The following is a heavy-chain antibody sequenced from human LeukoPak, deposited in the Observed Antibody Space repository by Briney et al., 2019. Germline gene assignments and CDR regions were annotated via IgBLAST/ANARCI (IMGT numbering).Heavy chain of an antibody. CDR2: ISSSSSTI. V-gene: IGHV3-48*01. D-gene: IGHD6-13*01. CDR1: GFTFSSYS. Sequence: PGGSLRLSCAASGFTFSSYSMNWVRQAPGKGLEWVSYISSSSSTIYYADFVKGRFTISRDNGKNSLYLQMNSLRAEDTAVYYCASQLGDASDIWGQGTMVTVSS. J-gene: IGHJ3*02. CDR3: ASQLGDASDI.